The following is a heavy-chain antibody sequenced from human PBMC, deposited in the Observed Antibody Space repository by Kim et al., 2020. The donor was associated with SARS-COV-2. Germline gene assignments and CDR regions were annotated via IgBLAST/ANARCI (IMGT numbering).Heavy chain of an antibody. V-gene: IGHV4-61*01. Sequence: SETLSLTCTVSGASVSSGIYYWSWIRQPPGKGLEWIGYVYYSGSTNYNPSLKSRLTISVDTSKNQFSLKLTSVTAADTAVYYCARVYGSSGSYYYQYFDYWGQGTLVTVSS. CDR3: ARVYGSSGSYYYQYFDY. D-gene: IGHD3-10*01. CDR2: VYYSGST. J-gene: IGHJ4*02. CDR1: GASVSSGIYY.